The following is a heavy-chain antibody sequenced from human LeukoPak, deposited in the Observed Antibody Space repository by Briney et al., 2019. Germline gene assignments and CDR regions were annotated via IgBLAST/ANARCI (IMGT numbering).Heavy chain of an antibody. Sequence: SVKVSCKASGGTFSSYSISWVRQAPGQGPEWMGGIIPISGPTKYAQKFQGRVTITADESTSTAYMELSNLRSEDTAVYYCARPRGSGNYFSGDYWGQEPWSPSLQ. J-gene: IGHJ4*01. V-gene: IGHV1-69*13. CDR2: IIPISGPT. CDR3: ARPRGSGNYFSGDY. D-gene: IGHD3-10*01. CDR1: GGTFSSYS.